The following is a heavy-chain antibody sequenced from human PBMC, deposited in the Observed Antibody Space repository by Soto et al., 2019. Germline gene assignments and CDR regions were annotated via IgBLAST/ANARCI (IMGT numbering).Heavy chain of an antibody. CDR3: GNTGNCWSWGTFHY. CDR2: ISDRGGTT. J-gene: IGHJ4*02. CDR1: GFTFSNYA. D-gene: IGHD3-16*01. V-gene: IGHV3-23*01. Sequence: EVQLLESGGGLVQPGGSLRLSCAASGFTFSNYAMSWVRQAPGKGLDWVASISDRGGTTYYGDSGKGRFTISSNNSKNTLYLHMNGLRAEDTAVDYCGNTGNCWSWGTFHYWRQGSMITVSS.